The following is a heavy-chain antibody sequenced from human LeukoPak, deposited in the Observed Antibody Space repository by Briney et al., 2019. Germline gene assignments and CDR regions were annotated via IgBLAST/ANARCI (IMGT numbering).Heavy chain of an antibody. V-gene: IGHV3-23*01. J-gene: IGHJ4*02. Sequence: GGSLRLSCAASGFTFSSSAMGWVRQAPGKGLGWVSGISGSGGTTYYADSVKGRLTISRDNSKNTLHLQMNRLRVEDTAVYYCARGSYSGSYDWGQGTLVTVSS. CDR1: GFTFSSSA. CDR3: ARGSYSGSYD. CDR2: ISGSGGTT. D-gene: IGHD1-26*01.